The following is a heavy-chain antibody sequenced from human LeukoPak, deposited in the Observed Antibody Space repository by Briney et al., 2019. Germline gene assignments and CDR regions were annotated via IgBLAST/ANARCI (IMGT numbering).Heavy chain of an antibody. CDR2: IDRDGSRI. CDR3: VRGNDYGGPHY. Sequence: PGGSLRLSCAASGNYWMHWVRKAPGKGLVWVSRIDRDGSRINNADSVKGRFTISRDNGKNTLFLQMNSLRAEDAAVYYCVRGNDYGGPHYWGQGTLVTVSS. CDR1: GNYW. D-gene: IGHD4-23*01. V-gene: IGHV3-74*01. J-gene: IGHJ4*02.